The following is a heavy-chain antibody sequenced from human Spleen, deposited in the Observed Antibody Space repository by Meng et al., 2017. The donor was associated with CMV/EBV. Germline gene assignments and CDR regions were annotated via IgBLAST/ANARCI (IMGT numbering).Heavy chain of an antibody. CDR2: IYKNNDR. CDR1: CSVRTSRVD. J-gene: IGHJ5*02. Sequence: CSVRTSRVDVVWIRQPPGKEGEWRTIIYKNNDRGYSTSQKGRVNSSKDTSKNQVVLTMTNMDLVDTATYYGAHRRGYDGSRCNWFDPWGQGTLVTVSS. V-gene: IGHV2-5*01. CDR3: AHRRGYDGSRCNWFDP. D-gene: IGHD3-10*01.